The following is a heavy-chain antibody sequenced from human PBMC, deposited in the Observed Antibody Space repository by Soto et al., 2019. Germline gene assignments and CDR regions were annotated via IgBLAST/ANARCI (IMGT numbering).Heavy chain of an antibody. D-gene: IGHD6-13*01. CDR3: ARHALAAAGRIDWFDP. V-gene: IGHV4-34*01. CDR1: GGSFSGYY. J-gene: IGHJ5*02. Sequence: PSETLSLTCAVYGGSFSGYYWSWIRQPPGKGLEWIGSIYYSGSTYYNPSLKSRVTISVDTSKNQFSLKLSSVTAADTAVYYCARHALAAAGRIDWFDPWGQGTLVTVSS. CDR2: IYYSGST.